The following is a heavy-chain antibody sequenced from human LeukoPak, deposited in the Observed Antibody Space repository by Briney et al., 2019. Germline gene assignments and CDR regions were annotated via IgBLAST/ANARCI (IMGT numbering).Heavy chain of an antibody. CDR2: ISYDGTNK. J-gene: IGHJ4*02. Sequence: GSLRLSCAASGFIFSSYGMHWVRQAPGKGLEWVAVISYDGTNKYYADSVKGRFTISRDNSKNTLYLQMNSLRAEDTAVYYCAKDPPSSGWLLYPDYWGQGTLVTVSS. CDR3: AKDPPSSGWLLYPDY. V-gene: IGHV3-30*18. CDR1: GFIFSSYG. D-gene: IGHD6-19*01.